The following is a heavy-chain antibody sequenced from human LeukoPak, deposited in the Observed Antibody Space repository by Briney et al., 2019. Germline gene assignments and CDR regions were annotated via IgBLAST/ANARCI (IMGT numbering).Heavy chain of an antibody. CDR2: IKHSGST. Sequence: PSETLSLTCAVYGGSFSGYYWGWIRQPPGKGLEWIGEIKHSGSTNYNPSLKSRVTISVDTSKNQFSLKLSSVTAADTAVYYCARGPSVGATNLNWFDPWGQGTLVTVSS. CDR1: GGSFSGYY. V-gene: IGHV4-34*01. CDR3: ARGPSVGATNLNWFDP. J-gene: IGHJ5*02. D-gene: IGHD1-26*01.